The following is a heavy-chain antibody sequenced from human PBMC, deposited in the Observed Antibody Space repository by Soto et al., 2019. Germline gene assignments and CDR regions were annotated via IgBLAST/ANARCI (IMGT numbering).Heavy chain of an antibody. CDR2: ISSSGSSI. CDR1: GFTFSSFG. D-gene: IGHD3-22*01. CDR3: ARVMDPSFNYYDSSVLPRWFDP. V-gene: IGHV3-48*02. J-gene: IGHJ5*02. Sequence: GGSLRLSCAASGFTFSSFGMNWVRQAPGKGLEWVSYISSSGSSIYYADSVKGRVTISRDNAKNSLYLQMNSLRDEDTAVYYCARVMDPSFNYYDSSVLPRWFDPWGQGTLVTVSS.